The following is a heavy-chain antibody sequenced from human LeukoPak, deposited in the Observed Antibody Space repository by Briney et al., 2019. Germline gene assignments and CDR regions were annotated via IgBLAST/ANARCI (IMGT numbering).Heavy chain of an antibody. J-gene: IGHJ5*02. CDR2: ISYDGSNK. V-gene: IGHV3-30*03. D-gene: IGHD3-22*01. CDR1: GFTFSSYG. Sequence: GGSLRLSCAASGFTFSSYGMHWVRQAPGKGLEWVAVISYDGSNKYYADSVKGRFTISRDNAKNSLYLQMNSLRAEDTAVYYCARGDSSGNNWFDPWGQGTLVTVSS. CDR3: ARGDSSGNNWFDP.